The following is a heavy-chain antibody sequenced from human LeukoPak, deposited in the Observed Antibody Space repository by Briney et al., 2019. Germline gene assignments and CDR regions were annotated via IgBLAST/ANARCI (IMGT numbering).Heavy chain of an antibody. Sequence: MAGGSLRLSCAASGFAIGDYYMGWIRQAPGKGLECVSYISSHGTSTSYIESVRGRFTISRDNAKNSLDLQMNSLRAEDTALYYCAKSFYDGSGRFEDYFDFWGQGILVTVSS. CDR1: GFAIGDYY. CDR3: AKSFYDGSGRFEDYFDF. J-gene: IGHJ4*02. V-gene: IGHV3-11*04. D-gene: IGHD3-10*01. CDR2: ISSHGTST.